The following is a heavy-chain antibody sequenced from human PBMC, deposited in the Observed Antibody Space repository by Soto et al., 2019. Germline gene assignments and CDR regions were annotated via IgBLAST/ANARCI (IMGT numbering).Heavy chain of an antibody. D-gene: IGHD3-16*01. J-gene: IGHJ4*02. CDR2: IWTSGST. V-gene: IGHV4-4*07. Sequence: QVQLQESGPGLVKPSETLSLTCNVSGDSMSKYYWSWVWQPAGKGLEWIGRIWTSGSTNYNPSLKSRVTMSIDTSNKHFSLDLKSVTAADTAVYYCARTVGAAYYFDFWGQGVLVTVSS. CDR1: GDSMSKYY. CDR3: ARTVGAAYYFDF.